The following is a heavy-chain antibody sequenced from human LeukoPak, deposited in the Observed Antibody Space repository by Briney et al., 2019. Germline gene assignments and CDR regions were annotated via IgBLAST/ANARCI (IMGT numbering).Heavy chain of an antibody. V-gene: IGHV3-33*01. D-gene: IGHD2-15*01. Sequence: PGRSLRLSCEASGFTFSSYGMHWVRQAPGKGLEWVAVIWFDGGNKYYGDSVKGRFTISRDNSKNTLYLQMNSLRAEDTAVYYCARDASRYCSGGSCYKNWFDPWGQGTLVTVSS. CDR1: GFTFSSYG. J-gene: IGHJ5*02. CDR3: ARDASRYCSGGSCYKNWFDP. CDR2: IWFDGGNK.